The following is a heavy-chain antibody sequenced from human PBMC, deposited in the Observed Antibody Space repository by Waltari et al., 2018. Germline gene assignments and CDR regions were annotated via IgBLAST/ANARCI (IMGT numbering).Heavy chain of an antibody. CDR1: GYTFISYS. V-gene: IGHV7-4-1*02. D-gene: IGHD6-19*01. CDR2: INTNTGNP. J-gene: IGHJ4*02. Sequence: QVQLVQSGTEVKKPGATVKVSCKTSGYTFISYSMHWVRQAPGQRPEWMGWINTNTGNPTYAQGFTGRLVFSVDTSVSTAYLQISSLKAEDTSVYYCARDFSPPWWLVRVGGAFDYWGQGTLVTVSS. CDR3: ARDFSPPWWLVRVGGAFDY.